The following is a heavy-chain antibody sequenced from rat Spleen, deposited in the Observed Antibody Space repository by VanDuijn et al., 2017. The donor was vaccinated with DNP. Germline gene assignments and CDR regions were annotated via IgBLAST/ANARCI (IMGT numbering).Heavy chain of an antibody. V-gene: IGHV5-20*01. Sequence: EVQLVESGGGLVQPGRSLKLSCVASGFTFSNYYMAWVRQAPTKGLEWVASISYDGTTAYYRDSVKGRFTISRDNGKSTLYLQMDSLRSEDTATYYCATSESAGFVYWGQGTLVTVSS. CDR1: GFTFSNYY. CDR3: ATSESAGFVY. CDR2: ISYDGTTA. D-gene: IGHD3-7*01. J-gene: IGHJ3*01.